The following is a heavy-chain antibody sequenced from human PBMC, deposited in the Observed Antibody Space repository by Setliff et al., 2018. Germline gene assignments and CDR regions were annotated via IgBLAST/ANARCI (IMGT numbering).Heavy chain of an antibody. D-gene: IGHD2-21*02. V-gene: IGHV4-61*01. Sequence: ETLSLTCTVSGGSVSSGSYSWSWIRQPPGKGLEWIGNIGHTGSINYNPSLKSRLTISRDTSKNQVSLKLNSVTATDTAVYYCARDLGHGGDSDYWGQGILVTVSS. CDR1: GGSVSSGSYS. CDR2: IGHTGSI. J-gene: IGHJ4*02. CDR3: ARDLGHGGDSDY.